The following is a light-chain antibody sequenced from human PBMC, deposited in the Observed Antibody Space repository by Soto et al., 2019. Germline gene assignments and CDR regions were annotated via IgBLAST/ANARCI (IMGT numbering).Light chain of an antibody. CDR3: SSYAGSNLWV. J-gene: IGLJ3*02. V-gene: IGLV2-8*01. CDR2: EVS. Sequence: QSALTQPPSASGSPGQSVTISCTGTSSDVGGYNYVSWYQQHPGKAPKLMIYEVSKRPSGVPDRFSGSKSGNTASLTVSELQAEDEADYYCSSYAGSNLWVFGGGTKVTVL. CDR1: SSDVGGYNY.